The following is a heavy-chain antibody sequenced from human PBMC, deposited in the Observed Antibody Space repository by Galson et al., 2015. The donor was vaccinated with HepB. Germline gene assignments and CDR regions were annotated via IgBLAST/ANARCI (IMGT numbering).Heavy chain of an antibody. J-gene: IGHJ4*02. V-gene: IGHV2-70*11. CDR1: GFSLSTSGMC. CDR2: IDWDDDK. Sequence: PALVKPTQTLTLACTFSGFSLSTSGMCVSWIRQPPGKALEWLARIDWDDDKYYSTSLKTRLTISKDTSKNQVVLTMTNMDPVDTATYYCARMSVRTEDQPLLLEYYFDYWGQGTLVTVSS. CDR3: ARMSVRTEDQPLLLEYYFDY. D-gene: IGHD2-21*02.